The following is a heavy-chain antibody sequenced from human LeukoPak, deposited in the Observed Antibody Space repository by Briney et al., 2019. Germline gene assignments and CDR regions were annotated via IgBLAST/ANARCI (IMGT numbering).Heavy chain of an antibody. D-gene: IGHD3-22*01. CDR1: GGTFSSYA. J-gene: IGHJ4*02. CDR2: IIPIFGTA. V-gene: IGHV1-69*13. CDR3: ASGYYDSSGYYCLDY. Sequence: SVKVSCKASGGTFSSYAISWVRQAPGQGLEWMGGIIPIFGTANYAQKFQGRVTITADESTSTAYMEMSSLRSEDTAVYYCASGYYDSSGYYCLDYWGQGTLVTVSS.